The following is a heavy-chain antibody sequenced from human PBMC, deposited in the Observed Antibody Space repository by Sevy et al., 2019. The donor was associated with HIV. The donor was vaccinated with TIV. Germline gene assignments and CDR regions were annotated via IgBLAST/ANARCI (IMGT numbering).Heavy chain of an antibody. CDR2: ISSISVYI. J-gene: IGHJ4*02. CDR1: GFTFSSYR. V-gene: IGHV3-21*01. Sequence: GGSLRLSCAASGFTFSSYRMTWVRQAPGKGLEWVSCISSISVYINYADSVKGRFTISRDNAKNLLYLQMDSLRAEDTAVYYCARAVLEISTWRSDYWGQGTLVTVSS. CDR3: ARAVLEISTWRSDY. D-gene: IGHD1-1*01.